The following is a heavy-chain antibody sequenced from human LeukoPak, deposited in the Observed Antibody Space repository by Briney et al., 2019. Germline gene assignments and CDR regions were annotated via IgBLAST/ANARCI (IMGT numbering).Heavy chain of an antibody. CDR2: ISWSSGSI. CDR3: AKGSSGYMREGYYFDY. CDR1: GFTFDDYA. V-gene: IGHV3-9*01. Sequence: GGPLRLSCAAPGFTFDDYAMHWVRQAPGKGLEWVSGISWSSGSIGYADSVKGRFTISRDNAKNSLYLQMNSLRAEDTALYYCAKGSSGYMREGYYFDYWGQGTLVTVSS. D-gene: IGHD5-12*01. J-gene: IGHJ4*02.